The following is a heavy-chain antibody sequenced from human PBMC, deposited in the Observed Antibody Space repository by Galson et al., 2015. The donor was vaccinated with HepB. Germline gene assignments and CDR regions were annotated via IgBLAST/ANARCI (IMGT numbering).Heavy chain of an antibody. D-gene: IGHD3-16*02. V-gene: IGHV3-23*01. Sequence: SLRLSCAASGFNLSSYAMSWVRQAPGKGLEWVSAISGSGTRRDYADSVRGRFTISRDKSTNTLSLQLNSLRVEDTAVYYCAKGPSDYVWGSSRNWFDPWGQGTLVTVSS. J-gene: IGHJ5*02. CDR2: ISGSGTRR. CDR3: AKGPSDYVWGSSRNWFDP. CDR1: GFNLSSYA.